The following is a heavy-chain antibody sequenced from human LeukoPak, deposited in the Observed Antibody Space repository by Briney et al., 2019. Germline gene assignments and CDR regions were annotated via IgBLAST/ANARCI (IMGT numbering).Heavy chain of an antibody. CDR3: ARGESSSWYLKPYYGMDV. V-gene: IGHV3-33*01. D-gene: IGHD6-13*01. CDR2: IWSDGSNK. CDR1: GFTFSSYG. Sequence: GGSLRLSCAASGFTFSSYGMHWVSQAPGKGLEWVAVIWSDGSNKYYGDSVKDRFTIPRDNSKKTLYLKMNSLRAEDTAVYYCARGESSSWYLKPYYGMDVWGKGTTVTVSS. J-gene: IGHJ6*04.